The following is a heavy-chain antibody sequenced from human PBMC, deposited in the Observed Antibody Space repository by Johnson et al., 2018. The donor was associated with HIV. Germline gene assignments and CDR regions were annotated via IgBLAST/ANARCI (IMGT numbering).Heavy chain of an antibody. CDR1: GFTVSSNY. Sequence: VQLVESGGGLAQPGGSLRLSCTASGFTVSSNYMSWVRQGPGTGLEWVSVIYSGGGTYHADSVKGRFTISRANSKNTLYLQMNRLRAEDTAVYYCARDPSLPHVSIAADAVDIWGQGTMVTVSS. V-gene: IGHV3-66*01. J-gene: IGHJ3*02. D-gene: IGHD2-21*01. CDR3: ARDPSLPHVSIAADAVDI. CDR2: IYSGGGT.